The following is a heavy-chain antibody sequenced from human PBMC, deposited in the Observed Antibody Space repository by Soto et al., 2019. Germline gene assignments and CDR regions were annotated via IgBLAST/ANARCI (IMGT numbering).Heavy chain of an antibody. CDR1: GFTFSSYA. J-gene: IGHJ4*02. D-gene: IGHD2-15*01. V-gene: IGHV3-30-3*01. Sequence: GGSLRLSCAASGFTFSSYAMHWVRQAPGKGLQWVAVISSDGSNKYYADSVKGRFTISRDNSKNTLFLQMNSLRADDTAVYYCARVTDIVVVVANLDYWGQGTLVTVSS. CDR2: ISSDGSNK. CDR3: ARVTDIVVVVANLDY.